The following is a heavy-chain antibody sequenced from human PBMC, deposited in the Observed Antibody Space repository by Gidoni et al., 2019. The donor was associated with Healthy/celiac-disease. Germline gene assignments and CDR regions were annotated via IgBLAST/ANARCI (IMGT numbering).Heavy chain of an antibody. J-gene: IGHJ3*02. V-gene: IGHV1-2*02. D-gene: IGHD3-22*01. Sequence: QVQLVQSGAEVKKPGASVKVSCKASGYTFTGYYMHWVRQAPGQGLEWMGWINPNSGGTNYAQKFQGRVTMTRDTSISTAYMELSRLRSDDTAVYYCARGYYYDSSGYSGAFDIWGQGTMVTVSS. CDR2: INPNSGGT. CDR3: ARGYYYDSSGYSGAFDI. CDR1: GYTFTGYY.